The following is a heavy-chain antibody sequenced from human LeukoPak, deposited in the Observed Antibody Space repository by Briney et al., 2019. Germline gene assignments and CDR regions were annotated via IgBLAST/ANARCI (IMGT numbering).Heavy chain of an antibody. Sequence: GASVKVSCKASGGTFSSYAISWVRQAPGQGLEWMGGIIPIFGTANYAQKFQGRVTITTDESTSTAYMELSSLGSEDTAVYYCARDPPVGIYYDSSGYGDYWGQGTLVTVSS. V-gene: IGHV1-69*05. CDR2: IIPIFGTA. CDR3: ARDPPVGIYYDSSGYGDY. CDR1: GGTFSSYA. D-gene: IGHD3-22*01. J-gene: IGHJ4*02.